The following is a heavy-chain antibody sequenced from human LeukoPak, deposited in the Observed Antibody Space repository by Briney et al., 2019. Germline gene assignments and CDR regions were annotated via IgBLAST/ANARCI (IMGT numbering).Heavy chain of an antibody. J-gene: IGHJ4*02. CDR2: IYPGDPDT. CDR1: GSSFTYYW. D-gene: IGHD5-24*01. V-gene: IGHV5-51*01. CDR3: ARCGEMATISNCYFDY. Sequence: GESLNFSWKAFGSSFTYYWIGWVRPLPGKGLEWMGIIYPGDPDTRYSPYLQGQVTIPADTSISTAYLQWRSLRASDTAMYYCARCGEMATISNCYFDYWGQGTLVTVSS.